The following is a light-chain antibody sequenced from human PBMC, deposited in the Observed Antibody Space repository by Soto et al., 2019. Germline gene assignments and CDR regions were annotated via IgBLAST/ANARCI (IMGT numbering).Light chain of an antibody. Sequence: IVMTQSPATLSVSPGERATLSCRASQSINNNLAWYQQKHGQAPRLLIYDASTGATDIPARFSGSGSGTEFTLTISSLQSEDSAVYYCQQYKSWFTFGQGTKLEIK. J-gene: IGKJ2*01. CDR2: DAS. CDR3: QQYKSWFT. V-gene: IGKV3-15*01. CDR1: QSINNN.